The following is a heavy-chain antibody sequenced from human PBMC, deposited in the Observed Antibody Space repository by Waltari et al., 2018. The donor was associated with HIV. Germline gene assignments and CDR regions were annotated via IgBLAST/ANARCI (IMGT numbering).Heavy chain of an antibody. J-gene: IGHJ4*02. D-gene: IGHD3-22*01. Sequence: WSWIRQPPGKGLEWIGEIKHSGSTNYNPSLKSRVTISVDTSKNQFSMKLSSVTAADTAVYYCCEHAERGGSSGFDYWGQGTLVTFSS. CDR3: CEHAERGGSSGFDY. CDR2: IKHSGST. V-gene: IGHV4-34*01.